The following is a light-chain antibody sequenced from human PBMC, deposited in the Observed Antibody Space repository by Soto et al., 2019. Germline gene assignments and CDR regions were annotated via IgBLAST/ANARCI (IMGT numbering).Light chain of an antibody. CDR2: SNN. Sequence: QSVLTQPPSASGTPGQSVTVSCSGSSSNIGSNTVTWYQQLPGTPPILLLYSNNLRSSGVPDRFSGSRSGTSASLAITGLQGDDEADYYCQSFDSRLSAPVFGGGTKLTVL. CDR3: QSFDSRLSAPV. V-gene: IGLV1-44*01. CDR1: SSNIGSNT. J-gene: IGLJ2*01.